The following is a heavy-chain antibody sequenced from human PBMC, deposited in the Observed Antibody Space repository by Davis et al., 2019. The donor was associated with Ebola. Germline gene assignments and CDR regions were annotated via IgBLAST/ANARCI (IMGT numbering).Heavy chain of an antibody. J-gene: IGHJ4*02. Sequence: PGGSLRLSCAASGFSVSDNFVDWVRQAPGKGLEWVGRTKSKAYNYLTEYAASVQGRFTISRDDSKGSVYLQMNSLKIEDTAVYFCAVIRGVMGYWGQGTLVPVSS. D-gene: IGHD3-10*01. V-gene: IGHV3-72*01. CDR2: TKSKAYNYLT. CDR1: GFSVSDNF. CDR3: AVIRGVMGY.